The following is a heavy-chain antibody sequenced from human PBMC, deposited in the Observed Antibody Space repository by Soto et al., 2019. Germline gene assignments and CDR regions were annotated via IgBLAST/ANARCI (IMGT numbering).Heavy chain of an antibody. CDR2: ISAYNDDT. CDR3: ARPGIRFGNKMDV. Sequence: ASVKVSCKASGYTFSSYGISWVRQAPGQGLEWMGWISAYNDDTNYAQILQGRVTLTTDTSTSTAYMELRSLRSDDTAVYYCARPGIRFGNKMDVWGQGTTVTVSS. J-gene: IGHJ6*02. D-gene: IGHD3-10*01. CDR1: GYTFSSYG. V-gene: IGHV1-18*01.